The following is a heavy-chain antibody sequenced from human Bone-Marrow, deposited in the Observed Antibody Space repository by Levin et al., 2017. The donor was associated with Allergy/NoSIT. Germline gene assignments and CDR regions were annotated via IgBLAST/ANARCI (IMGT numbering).Heavy chain of an antibody. V-gene: IGHV1-8*01. J-gene: IGHJ6*04. D-gene: IGHD3-3*01. CDR2: MNPNSGNT. CDR3: ERAASDRKYDDFWIGIYSQYDALDV. Sequence: ASVKVSCKASGYTFTSYDINWVRQATGQGLEWMGWMNPNSGNTGSAQKFQGRVTMTRNTSISTAFMSVSSLRSDDTAVYYCERAASDRKYDDFWIGIYSQYDALDVWGEGTTVTVST. CDR1: GYTFTSYD.